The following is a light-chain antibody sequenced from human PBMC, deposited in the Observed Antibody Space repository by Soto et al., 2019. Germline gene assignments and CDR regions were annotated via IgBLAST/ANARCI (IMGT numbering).Light chain of an antibody. CDR2: EVS. CDR1: TSDVGGYSF. V-gene: IGLV2-14*01. Sequence: QSALTQPASVSGSPGQSITISCTGTTSDVGGYSFVSWYQLHPGKAPKLMIYEVSNRPSGVSNRFSGSKSGNTASLTISGLQAEDESDSYCSSYTTSGTRVFGTGTKVTVL. J-gene: IGLJ1*01. CDR3: SSYTTSGTRV.